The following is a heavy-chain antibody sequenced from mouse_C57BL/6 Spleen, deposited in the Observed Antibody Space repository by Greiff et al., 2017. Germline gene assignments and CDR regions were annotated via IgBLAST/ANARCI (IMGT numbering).Heavy chain of an antibody. D-gene: IGHD2-3*01. Sequence: VQLQQSGAELARPGASVKMSCKASGYTFTSYTMHWVKQRTGQGLEWIGYINPSSGYTKYNQKFKDKATLTADKSSSTAYMQLSSLTSEDSAVYYCASYDYFDYWGQGTTLTVSS. CDR2: INPSSGYT. CDR3: ASYDYFDY. V-gene: IGHV1-4*01. J-gene: IGHJ2*01. CDR1: GYTFTSYT.